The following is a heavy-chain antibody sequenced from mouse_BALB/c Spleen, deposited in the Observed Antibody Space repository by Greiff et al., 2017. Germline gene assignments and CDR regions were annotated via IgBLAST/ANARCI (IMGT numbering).Heavy chain of an antibody. Sequence: EVQRVESGGGLVKPGGSLKLSCAASGFTFSSYAMSWVRQTPEQRLEWVATISSGGSYTYYPDSVKGRFTISRDNAKNTLYLQMSSLRSEDTAMYYCARQRETARATSWFAYWGQGTLVTGSA. J-gene: IGHJ3*01. V-gene: IGHV5-9-3*01. CDR2: ISSGGSYT. D-gene: IGHD3-2*01. CDR3: ARQRETARATSWFAY. CDR1: GFTFSSYA.